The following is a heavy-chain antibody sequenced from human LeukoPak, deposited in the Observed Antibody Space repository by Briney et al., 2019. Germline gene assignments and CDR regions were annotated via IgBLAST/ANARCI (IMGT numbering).Heavy chain of an antibody. V-gene: IGHV4-59*08. CDR2: IYYSGST. CDR3: ARHRLPGYYYYGMDG. J-gene: IGHJ6*02. D-gene: IGHD4-17*01. CDR1: GGSISSFY. Sequence: PSETLSLTCTVSGGSISSFYWSWIRQPPGKGLEWIGYIYYSGSTNYNPSLKSRVIISVDTSKNQFSLNPTSVTAADTAIYYCARHRLPGYYYYGMDGWGQGTTVTVSS.